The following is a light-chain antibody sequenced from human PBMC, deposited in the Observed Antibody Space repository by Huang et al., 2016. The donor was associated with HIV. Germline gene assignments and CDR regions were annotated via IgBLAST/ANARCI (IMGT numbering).Light chain of an antibody. Sequence: EIVLTQSPGTLSLSPGVIATLSCRASQSVNNNYLAWYQVRPGQAPRLLIYGASTRATGIPDRFSGSGSGTDFTLTISRLEPEDFAVYSCQYYGSSPLTFGGGTKVEI. J-gene: IGKJ4*01. CDR1: QSVNNNY. CDR2: GAS. V-gene: IGKV3-20*01. CDR3: QYYGSSPLT.